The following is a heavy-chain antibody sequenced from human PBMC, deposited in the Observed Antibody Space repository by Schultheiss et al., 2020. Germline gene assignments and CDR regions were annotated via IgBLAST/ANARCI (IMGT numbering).Heavy chain of an antibody. CDR2: IYFSGST. J-gene: IGHJ3*02. Sequence: SQTLSLTCTVSGVSISPYYWSWIRQPPGKGLEWIGYIYFSGSTNYNPSLKSRVTMSVDTSKNQFSLKLSSVTAADTAVYYCARVGRVGAPAFDIWGQGTMVTVSS. D-gene: IGHD1-26*01. CDR3: ARVGRVGAPAFDI. CDR1: GVSISPYY. V-gene: IGHV4-59*01.